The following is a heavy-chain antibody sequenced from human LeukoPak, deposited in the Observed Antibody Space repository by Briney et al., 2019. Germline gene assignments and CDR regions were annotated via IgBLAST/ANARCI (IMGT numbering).Heavy chain of an antibody. J-gene: IGHJ4*02. CDR1: GFTFSSYS. D-gene: IGHD6-13*01. CDR2: ISSSSSYM. CDR3: ARGSTSSDY. V-gene: IGHV3-21*01. Sequence: GGSLGLSCAPSGFTFSSYSMNWVRQAPGKGLEWVSSISSSSSYMYYADSMKGRFTISRDNAKKSLYLQMNSLRAEDTAMYYCARGSTSSDYWGQGTLVTVSS.